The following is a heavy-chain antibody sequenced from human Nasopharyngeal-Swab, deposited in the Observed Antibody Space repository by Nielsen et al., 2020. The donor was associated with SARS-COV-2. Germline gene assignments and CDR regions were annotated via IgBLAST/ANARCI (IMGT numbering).Heavy chain of an antibody. D-gene: IGHD3-10*01. J-gene: IGHJ4*02. CDR2: ISSSSSYI. V-gene: IGHV3-21*01. Sequence: LSLTCAASGFTFSSYSMNWVRQAPGKGLEWVSSISSSSSYIYYADSVKGRFTISRDNAKNSLYLQMNSLRAEDTAVYYCARGDRSGSYYPDYWGQGTLVTVSS. CDR3: ARGDRSGSYYPDY. CDR1: GFTFSSYS.